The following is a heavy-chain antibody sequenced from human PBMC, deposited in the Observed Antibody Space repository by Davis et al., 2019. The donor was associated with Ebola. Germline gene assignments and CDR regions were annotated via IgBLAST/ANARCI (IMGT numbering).Heavy chain of an antibody. CDR2: IYSGGNT. Sequence: GGSLRLSCAGSGFIVSSNYMTGVRQVPGKGLEWVSVIYSGGNTYYGDSVKGRFTFSRDNSKNTLYLQMNSLRAEDTAVYYCAKDQVEMSIWGQGTMVTVSP. V-gene: IGHV3-66*02. CDR1: GFIVSSNY. CDR3: AKDQVEMSI. J-gene: IGHJ3*02. D-gene: IGHD5-24*01.